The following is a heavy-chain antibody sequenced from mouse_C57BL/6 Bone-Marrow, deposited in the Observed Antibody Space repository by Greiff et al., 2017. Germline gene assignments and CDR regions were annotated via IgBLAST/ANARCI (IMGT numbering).Heavy chain of an antibody. CDR3: ARDNWDWYFDV. D-gene: IGHD4-1*01. J-gene: IGHJ1*01. V-gene: IGHV7-1*02. Sequence: EVNLVESGGGLVQPGGSLILSCATSGFTFSDFYMEWVRQPPGKRLEWIAASRNKANDYTTEYSASVKGRFIVSRDTSQSILYLQMNALRAEDTAIYYCARDNWDWYFDVWGAGTTVTVSS. CDR2: SRNKANDYTT. CDR1: GFTFSDFY.